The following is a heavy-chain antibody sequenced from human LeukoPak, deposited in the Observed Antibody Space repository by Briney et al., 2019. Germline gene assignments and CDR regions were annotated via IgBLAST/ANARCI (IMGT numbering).Heavy chain of an antibody. CDR1: GLTVSSNY. CDR2: IYSDGRI. CDR3: ARESGYSYGLAGFFDY. D-gene: IGHD5-18*01. Sequence: VGSLRLSCAASGLTVSSNYMSWVRQAPGKGLEWVSVIYSDGRIHSADSVKGRFTISRDDSKNTLSLQMNSLRAEDTAVYYCARESGYSYGLAGFFDYWGQGTLVTVSS. V-gene: IGHV3-53*01. J-gene: IGHJ4*02.